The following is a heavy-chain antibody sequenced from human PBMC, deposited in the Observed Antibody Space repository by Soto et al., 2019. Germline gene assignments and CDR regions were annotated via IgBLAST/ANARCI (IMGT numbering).Heavy chain of an antibody. CDR2: ISYDGSNK. CDR3: AKEALVGDSYGFDY. Sequence: GGSLRLSCAASGFTFSSYGMHWVRQAPGKGLEWVAVISYDGSNKYYVDSVKGRFTISRDNSKNTLYLQMNSLRAEDTAVYYCAKEALVGDSYGFDYWGQGTLVTVSS. CDR1: GFTFSSYG. V-gene: IGHV3-30*18. D-gene: IGHD5-18*01. J-gene: IGHJ4*02.